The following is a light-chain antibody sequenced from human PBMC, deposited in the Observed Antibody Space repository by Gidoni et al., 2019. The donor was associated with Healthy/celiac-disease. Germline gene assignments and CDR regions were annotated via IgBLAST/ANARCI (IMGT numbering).Light chain of an antibody. V-gene: IGKV4-1*01. Sequence: DIVMTQSPDSLAVSLGERATINCKSSQSVLYSSNNKNYLAWYQQKPGQPPKLLIYWTSTRESGVPDRFSGSGSGTDFTLTISSLQAEDVAVYYCQQYYSTLVTFGQGPKVEIK. J-gene: IGKJ1*01. CDR3: QQYYSTLVT. CDR1: QSVLYSSNNKNY. CDR2: WTS.